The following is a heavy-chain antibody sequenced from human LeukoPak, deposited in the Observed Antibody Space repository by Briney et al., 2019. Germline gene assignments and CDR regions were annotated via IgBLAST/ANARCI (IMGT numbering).Heavy chain of an antibody. CDR1: GFAFDEHG. Sequence: GGSLRLSCTASGFAFDEHGMSWVRQVPGKGLEWVSGINWSGGSTGYADPLRGRFTISRDNAKNSLYLQMDGLRAEDTALYYCARAPITSPFYFDYWGQGTLVTVSS. CDR2: INWSGGST. CDR3: ARAPITSPFYFDY. J-gene: IGHJ4*02. D-gene: IGHD2-2*01. V-gene: IGHV3-20*04.